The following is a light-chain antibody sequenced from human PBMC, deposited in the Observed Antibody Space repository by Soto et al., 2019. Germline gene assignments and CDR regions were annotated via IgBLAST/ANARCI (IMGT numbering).Light chain of an antibody. J-gene: IGLJ2*01. Sequence: QYVLTQPRSVSGSPGQSVTISCTGTSSDVGAYNYVSWYQQYPGKAPKLMIYDVSKRPSGVPDRFSGSKSGNTASLTISGLQAEDEADYYCCSYAGLFGGGTKLTVL. CDR3: CSYAGL. CDR1: SSDVGAYNY. CDR2: DVS. V-gene: IGLV2-11*01.